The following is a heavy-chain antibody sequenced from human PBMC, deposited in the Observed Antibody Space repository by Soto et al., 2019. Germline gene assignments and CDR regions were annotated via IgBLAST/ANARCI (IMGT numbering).Heavy chain of an antibody. V-gene: IGHV5-10-1*01. J-gene: IGHJ4*02. CDR3: ARQIYDSDTGPNFQYYFDS. CDR1: GYSFAGYW. D-gene: IGHD3-22*01. CDR2: IDPSDSQT. Sequence: GESLKISCKESGYSFAGYWITWVRQKPGKGLEWMGQIDPSDSQTYYSPSFRGHVTISVTKSITTVFLQWSSLRASDTAMYYCARQIYDSDTGPNFQYYFDSWGQGTPVTVSS.